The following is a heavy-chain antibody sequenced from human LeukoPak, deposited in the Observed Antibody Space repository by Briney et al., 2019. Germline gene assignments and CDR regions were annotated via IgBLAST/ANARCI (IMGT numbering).Heavy chain of an antibody. CDR1: GGSISSYC. Sequence: SETLSLTCTVSGGSISSYCWSWIRQPPGKGLEWIGYIYYSGNTNYNPSLKSRVTMSVDTSKNQFSLKLSSVTAADTAVFYCARHGSSYFDYWGQGTLVTVSS. V-gene: IGHV4-59*08. J-gene: IGHJ4*02. D-gene: IGHD6-19*01. CDR2: IYYSGNT. CDR3: ARHGSSYFDY.